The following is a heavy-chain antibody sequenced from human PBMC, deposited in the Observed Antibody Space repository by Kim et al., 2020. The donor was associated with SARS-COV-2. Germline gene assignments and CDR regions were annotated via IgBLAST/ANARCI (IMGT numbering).Heavy chain of an antibody. J-gene: IGHJ5*02. CDR3: AGGSGWLTDA. D-gene: IGHD6-19*01. V-gene: IGHV4-59*13. Sequence: SETLSLTCTVSGGSISTYYYTWIRHSPGKGLEWIGHISNSGSTNFNPSLKSRVSTSSDTSKNQFSLRLTSVTAADTAVYYCAGGSGWLTDAWGQGSLVTVSS. CDR1: GGSISTYY. CDR2: ISNSGST.